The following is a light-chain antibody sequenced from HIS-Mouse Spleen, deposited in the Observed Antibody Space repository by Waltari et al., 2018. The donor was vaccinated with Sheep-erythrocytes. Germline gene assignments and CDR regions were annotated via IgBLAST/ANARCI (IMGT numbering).Light chain of an antibody. CDR2: DVS. CDR3: SSYTSSSMV. Sequence: QSALTQPASVSGSPGQSITISCTGTSSDVGCCHHVPWYQQHPGKAPKPIIYDVSNRPSGVSNRFSGSKSGNTASLTISGLQAEDEADYYCSSYTSSSMVFGGGTKLTVL. CDR1: SSDVGCCHH. J-gene: IGLJ2*01. V-gene: IGLV2-14*03.